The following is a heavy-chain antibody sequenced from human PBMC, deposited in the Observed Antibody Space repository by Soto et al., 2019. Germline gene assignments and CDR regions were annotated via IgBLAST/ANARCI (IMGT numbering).Heavy chain of an antibody. CDR3: STGDGSSGWYRGY. D-gene: IGHD6-13*01. Sequence: GGSLRLSCAASGFTFTNAWMSWVRQAPGKGLEWVGRIKSKTDGGTTDYAAPVKGRFTISRDDSKNALYLQMSSLKTEDTAVYYCSTGDGSSGWYRGYWGQGTLVTVSS. V-gene: IGHV3-15*01. J-gene: IGHJ4*02. CDR2: IKSKTDGGTT. CDR1: GFTFTNAW.